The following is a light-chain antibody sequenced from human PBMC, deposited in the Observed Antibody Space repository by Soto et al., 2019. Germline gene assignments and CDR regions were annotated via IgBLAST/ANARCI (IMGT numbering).Light chain of an antibody. CDR3: SSYSRRSTYV. V-gene: IGLV2-14*03. CDR1: SSDVGGYNY. CDR2: DVS. Sequence: QSVLTQPASVSGSPGQSITISCTGTSSDVGGYNYVSWYQQHPGKAPKLIIYDVSYRPSGVSNRFSGSKSGNTASLTNSGLQAEDEADYFCSSYSRRSTYVFGTGTKVTVL. J-gene: IGLJ1*01.